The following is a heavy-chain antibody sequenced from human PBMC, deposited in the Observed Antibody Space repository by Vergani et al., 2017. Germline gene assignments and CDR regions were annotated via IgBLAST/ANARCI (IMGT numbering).Heavy chain of an antibody. D-gene: IGHD2-2*01. V-gene: IGHV5-51*01. CDR1: GYRFTSHW. CDR3: ARRHCSSTSCLYYFDY. Sequence: EVQLVQSGAEVKKPGESLKISCKGSGYRFTSHWIGWVRQMPGKGLEWMGIIYPGDSDTRYSPSFQGQVTISADKSISTAYLQWSSLKASDTAMYYCARRHCSSTSCLYYFDYWGQGTLVTVSS. CDR2: IYPGDSDT. J-gene: IGHJ4*02.